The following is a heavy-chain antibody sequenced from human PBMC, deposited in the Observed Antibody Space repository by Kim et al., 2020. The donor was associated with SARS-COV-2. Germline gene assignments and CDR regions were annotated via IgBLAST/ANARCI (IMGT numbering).Heavy chain of an antibody. CDR3: ARLSMYSSSPPFAFDI. J-gene: IGHJ3*02. D-gene: IGHD6-13*01. CDR2: IYPGDSDT. V-gene: IGHV5-51*01. Sequence: GESLKISCKGSGYSFTSYWIGWVRQMPGKGLEWMGIIYPGDSDTRYSPSFQGQVPISADKSISTAYLQWSSLKAPDTARYYCARLSMYSSSPPFAFDIWGQGTMVTVSS. CDR1: GYSFTSYW.